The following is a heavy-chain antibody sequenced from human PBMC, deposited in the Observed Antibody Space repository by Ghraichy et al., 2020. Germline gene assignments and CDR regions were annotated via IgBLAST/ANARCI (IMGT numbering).Heavy chain of an antibody. CDR1: GFSLSNARMG. CDR2: IFSNDEK. J-gene: IGHJ4*02. D-gene: IGHD3-22*01. Sequence: SGPTLVKPTETLTLTCTVSGFSLSNARMGVSWIRQPPGKALEWLAHIFSNDEKSYSTSLKSRLTISKDTSKSQVVLTMTNMDPVETATYYCARYYYDSSGYYYDDYWGQGTLVTVSS. CDR3: ARYYYDSSGYYYDDY. V-gene: IGHV2-26*01.